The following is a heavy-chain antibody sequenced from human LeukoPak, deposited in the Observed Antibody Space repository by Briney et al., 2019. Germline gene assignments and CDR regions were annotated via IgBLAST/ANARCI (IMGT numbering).Heavy chain of an antibody. CDR1: GYTFTSYD. CDR2: MNPNSGNT. D-gene: IGHD6-13*01. J-gene: IGHJ4*02. CDR3: ARAAQSSSWSGWFDY. V-gene: IGHV1-8*03. Sequence: GASVKVSCKASGYTFTSYDINWVRQATGQGLEWMGWMNPNSGNTGYAQKFQGRVTITRNTSISTAYMELSRLRSDDTAVYYCARAAQSSSWSGWFDYWGQGTLVTVSS.